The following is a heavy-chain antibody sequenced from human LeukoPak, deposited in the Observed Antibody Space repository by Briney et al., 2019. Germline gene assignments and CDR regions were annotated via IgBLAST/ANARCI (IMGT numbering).Heavy chain of an antibody. V-gene: IGHV4-59*12. Sequence: PSETLSLTCTVSGGSISSYYWSWIRQPPGKGLEWIGYIHYSGSTNYNPSLKSRVTISVDTSKNPFSLKLSSVTAADTAVYYCARSDGYGLVGIWGQGTMVTVSS. CDR3: ARSDGYGLVGI. CDR2: IHYSGST. D-gene: IGHD3-10*01. J-gene: IGHJ3*02. CDR1: GGSISSYY.